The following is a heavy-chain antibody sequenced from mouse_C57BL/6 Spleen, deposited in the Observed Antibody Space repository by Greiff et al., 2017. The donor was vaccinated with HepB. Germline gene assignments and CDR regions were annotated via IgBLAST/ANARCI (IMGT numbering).Heavy chain of an antibody. D-gene: IGHD2-4*01. Sequence: EVHLVESGGDLVKPGGSLKLSCAASGFTFSSYGMSWVRQTPDKRLEWVATISSGGSYTYYPDSVKGRFTISRDNAKNTLYLQMSSLKSEDTAMYYCARERNDYAWFAYWGQGTLVTVSA. J-gene: IGHJ3*01. CDR2: ISSGGSYT. V-gene: IGHV5-6*01. CDR3: ARERNDYAWFAY. CDR1: GFTFSSYG.